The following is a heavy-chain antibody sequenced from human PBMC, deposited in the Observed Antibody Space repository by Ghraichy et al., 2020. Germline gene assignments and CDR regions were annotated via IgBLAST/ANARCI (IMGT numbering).Heavy chain of an antibody. J-gene: IGHJ4*02. D-gene: IGHD2-2*01. V-gene: IGHV2-5*01. Sequence: SGPTLVKPTQTLTLTCSFSGFSLSSNGVGVGWIRQPPGKALEWLLLIYWNYDKRYSPSLQSRLVITEDTSKNQVVLTMTNMDPVDTATYYCGYTLYCSGTNCGWPFHYWGQGILVTVSS. CDR3: GYTLYCSGTNCGWPFHY. CDR1: GFSLSSNGVG. CDR2: IYWNYDK.